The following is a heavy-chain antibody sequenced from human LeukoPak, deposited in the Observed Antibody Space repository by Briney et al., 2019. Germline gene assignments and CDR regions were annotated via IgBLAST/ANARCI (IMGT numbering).Heavy chain of an antibody. J-gene: IGHJ4*02. CDR1: GFTFSSYA. D-gene: IGHD4-17*01. CDR2: ISGSGGST. CDR3: AKATKGDYGFY. Sequence: GALRLSCAASGFTFSSYAMSWVRQAPGKGLEWVSAISGSGGSTYYADSVKGRFTISRDNSKNTLYLQMNSLRAEDTAVYYCAKATKGDYGFYWGQGTLVTVSS. V-gene: IGHV3-23*01.